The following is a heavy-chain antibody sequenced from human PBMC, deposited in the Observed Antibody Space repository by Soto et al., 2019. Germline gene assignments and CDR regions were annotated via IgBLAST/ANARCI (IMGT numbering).Heavy chain of an antibody. CDR3: ARGASDFWGAYPEIHSFDY. CDR2: ISYDETNK. CDR1: EFTFSTYP. V-gene: IGHV3-30-3*01. Sequence: PGGSLRLSCAASEFTFSTYPMHWVRQAPGKGLEWVAVISYDETNKYYADSAKGRFTISRDNSKNTLYLQMNNLRADDTAVYYCARGASDFWGAYPEIHSFDYSGPVTLVTVSS. J-gene: IGHJ4*01. D-gene: IGHD3-3*01.